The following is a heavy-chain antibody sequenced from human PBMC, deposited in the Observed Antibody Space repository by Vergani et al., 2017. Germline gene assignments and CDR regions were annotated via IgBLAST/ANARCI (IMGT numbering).Heavy chain of an antibody. D-gene: IGHD6-13*01. CDR3: ASCDSSSWRNRYYFDY. CDR1: GGSISSSNW. V-gene: IGHV4-4*02. CDR2: IYHSGST. J-gene: IGHJ4*02. Sequence: QVQLQESGPGLVKPSGTLSLTCAVSGGSISSSNWWSWVRQPPGKGLEWIGEIYHSGSTNYNPSLKSRGTISVDKSKNQFSLKLSSVTAADTAVYYCASCDSSSWRNRYYFDYWGQGTLVTVSS.